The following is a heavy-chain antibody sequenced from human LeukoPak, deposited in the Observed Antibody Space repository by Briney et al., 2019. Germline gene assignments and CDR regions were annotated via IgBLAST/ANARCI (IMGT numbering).Heavy chain of an antibody. J-gene: IGHJ4*02. CDR1: GFNLITNE. D-gene: IGHD1-14*01. CDR2: LYSDGNT. V-gene: IGHV3-53*01. Sequence: GGSLRLSCAASGFNLITNEMTWVRQAPGKGLEWVSVLYSDGNTKYADSVQGRFTISRDNSKNTLYLEMNSLSPDDTAVYYCARGVEPLAANTLAYWGQGTLVTVSS. CDR3: ARGVEPLAANTLAY.